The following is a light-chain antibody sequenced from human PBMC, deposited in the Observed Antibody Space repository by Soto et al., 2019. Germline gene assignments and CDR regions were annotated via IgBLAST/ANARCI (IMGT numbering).Light chain of an antibody. CDR3: QQYNTYA. CDR1: QSISKW. Sequence: IQMTPSPATLSVAVGYRVTIICRASQSISKWVAWYQQKPGEAPELLIYDASNLQSGVPSRFSGSGSGTEFTLTISSLQPVDSAIYYCQQYNTYAFGQGTRLVIK. CDR2: DAS. V-gene: IGKV1-5*02. J-gene: IGKJ5*01.